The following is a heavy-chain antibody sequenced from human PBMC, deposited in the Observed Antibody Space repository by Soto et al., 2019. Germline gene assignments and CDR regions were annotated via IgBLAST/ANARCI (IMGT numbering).Heavy chain of an antibody. CDR2: IIPIFGTA. Sequence: ASVKVSCKASGGTFSSYAISWVRRAPGQGLEWMGGIIPIFGTANYAQKFQGRVTITADESTSTAYMELSSLRSEDTAVYYCARGVVRGVVGYYYYGMDVWGQGTTVTVSS. J-gene: IGHJ6*02. D-gene: IGHD3-10*01. V-gene: IGHV1-69*13. CDR1: GGTFSSYA. CDR3: ARGVVRGVVGYYYYGMDV.